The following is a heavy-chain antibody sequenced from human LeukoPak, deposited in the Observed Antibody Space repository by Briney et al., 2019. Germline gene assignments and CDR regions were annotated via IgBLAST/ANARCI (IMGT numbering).Heavy chain of an antibody. CDR1: GFTFSSYG. CDR2: IWYDGSNK. D-gene: IGHD3-3*01. CDR3: ARDAAYDFWSGYHP. Sequence: GSLRLSCAASGFTFSSYGMHWVRQAPGKGLEWVAVIWYDGSNKYYADSVKGRFTISRDNSKNTLYLQMNSLRAEDTAVYYCARDAAYDFWSGYHPWGQGTLVTVSS. J-gene: IGHJ5*02. V-gene: IGHV3-33*01.